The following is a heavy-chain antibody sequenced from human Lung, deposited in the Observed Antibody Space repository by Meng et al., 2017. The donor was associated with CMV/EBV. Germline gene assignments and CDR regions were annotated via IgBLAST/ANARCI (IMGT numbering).Heavy chain of an antibody. J-gene: IGHJ4*02. CDR1: RYTFSDYY. CDR3: ARYFIGSCRSANCYTLTFDY. V-gene: IGHV1-2*02. Sequence: ASVKVSCKASRYTFSDYYMHWVRQAPGQGLEWMGWINPKSGGTNYAQTFQGRVTITRDTSISTAYMELGSLRSDDPAVYYCARYFIGSCRSANCYTLTFDYWGQGTXVTVSS. D-gene: IGHD2-2*02. CDR2: INPKSGGT.